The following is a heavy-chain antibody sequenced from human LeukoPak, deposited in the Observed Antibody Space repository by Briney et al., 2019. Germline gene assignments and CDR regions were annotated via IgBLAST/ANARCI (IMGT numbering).Heavy chain of an antibody. D-gene: IGHD1-1*01. CDR1: GGSISSGGYY. CDR2: IYYSGST. CDR3: ARIPNYQYFDY. V-gene: IGHV4-30-2*03. Sequence: SETLSLTCTVSGGSISSGGYYWSWIRQPPGKGLEWIGSIYYSGSTYYNPSLKSRVTISVDTSKNQFSLKLSSVTAADTAVYYCARIPNYQYFDYWGQGTLVTVSS. J-gene: IGHJ4*02.